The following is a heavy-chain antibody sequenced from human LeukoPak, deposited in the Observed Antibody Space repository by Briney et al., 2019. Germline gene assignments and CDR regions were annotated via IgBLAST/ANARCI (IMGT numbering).Heavy chain of an antibody. J-gene: IGHJ4*02. CDR1: GFTFSSYE. CDR3: TRDSRHLSSTRGGLKESRGAFDY. Sequence: GGSLRLSCAASGFTFSSYEMNWVRQAPGKGLEWVSYISSSGSTIYYADSVKGRFTISRDNAKNTLYLQMNSLRAEDTALYYCTRDSRHLSSTRGGLKESRGAFDYWGQGTLVTVSS. V-gene: IGHV3-48*03. CDR2: ISSSGSTI. D-gene: IGHD6-13*01.